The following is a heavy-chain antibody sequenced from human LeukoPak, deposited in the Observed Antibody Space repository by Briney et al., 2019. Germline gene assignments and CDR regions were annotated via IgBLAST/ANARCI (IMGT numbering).Heavy chain of an antibody. CDR3: ASTSVVVVPAALDY. CDR2: ISYDGSNK. CDR1: GFTFSSYA. D-gene: IGHD2-2*01. J-gene: IGHJ4*02. V-gene: IGHV3-30-3*01. Sequence: GGSLRLSCAASGFTFSSYAMHWVRQAPGEGLEWVAVISYDGSNKYYADSVKGRFTISRDNSKNTLYLQMNSLRAEDTAVYYCASTSVVVVPAALDYWGQGTLVTVSS.